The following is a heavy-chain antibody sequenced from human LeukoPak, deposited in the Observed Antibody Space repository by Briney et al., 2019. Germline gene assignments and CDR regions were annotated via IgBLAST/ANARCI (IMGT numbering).Heavy chain of an antibody. J-gene: IGHJ4*02. Sequence: SETLSLTCTVSGGSISSSSYYWGWIRQPPGKGLEWIGSIYYSGSTYYNPSLKSRVTISVDTSKNQFSLKLSSVTAADTAVYYCASRGVGLPVDYWGQGTLVTVSS. CDR1: GGSISSSSYY. D-gene: IGHD2-2*01. CDR2: IYYSGST. V-gene: IGHV4-39*01. CDR3: ASRGVGLPVDY.